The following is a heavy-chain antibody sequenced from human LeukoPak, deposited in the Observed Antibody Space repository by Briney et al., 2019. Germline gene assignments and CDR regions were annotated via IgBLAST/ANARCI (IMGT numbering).Heavy chain of an antibody. J-gene: IGHJ4*02. CDR2: ISYDGSNK. CDR1: GFTFSSYG. V-gene: IGHV3-30*18. D-gene: IGHD7-27*01. Sequence: GGSLRLSCAASGFTFSSYGMHWVRQAPGKGLEWVAVISYDGSNKYYADSVKGRFTISRDTSKNTVYLQMNSLRAEDTAVYYCAKDRYSTNWLGAFDYWGQGTLVTVSS. CDR3: AKDRYSTNWLGAFDY.